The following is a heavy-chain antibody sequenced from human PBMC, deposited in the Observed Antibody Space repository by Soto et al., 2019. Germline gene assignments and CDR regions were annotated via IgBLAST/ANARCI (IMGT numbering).Heavy chain of an antibody. D-gene: IGHD3-16*01. V-gene: IGHV3-64D*08. CDR3: MLLFFHSVSAAVDYDRLSF. J-gene: IGHJ6*02. Sequence: PGGSLRLSCSASGLTFISYAMYWVRQAPGKGLEYVSAISPNGGSTYYADSVKGRFTISRDNSKNSLYLQMSSLRPEDTAVYYCMLLFFHSVSAAVDYDRLSFWGQETWVT. CDR2: ISPNGGST. CDR1: GLTFISYA.